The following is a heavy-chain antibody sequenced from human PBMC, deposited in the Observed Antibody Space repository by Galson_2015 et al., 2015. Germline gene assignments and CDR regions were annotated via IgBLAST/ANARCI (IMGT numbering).Heavy chain of an antibody. CDR1: EYTFTNYY. CDR3: AKGGAGPTYFDF. Sequence: SVKVSCKAAEYTFTNYYMHWVRQAPGHGLQWMGRINPNSGDTNYAQNFQGRVTTTRDTSINTAFMELSRLTSDDTALYYCAKGGAGPTYFDFWGPGTLITVSS. J-gene: IGHJ4*02. V-gene: IGHV1-2*06. CDR2: INPNSGDT. D-gene: IGHD1-26*01.